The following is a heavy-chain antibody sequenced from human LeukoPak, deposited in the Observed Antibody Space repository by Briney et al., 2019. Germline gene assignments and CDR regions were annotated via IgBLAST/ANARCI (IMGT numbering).Heavy chain of an antibody. Sequence: GGSLRLSCAASGFTFSSYSMNWVRQAPGKGLEWVSSIDSVKGRFTISRDNAKNSLYLQMNSLRAEDTAVYYCAREDSYYYGSGSYPFDYWGQGTLVTVSS. CDR2: I. CDR1: GFTFSSYS. V-gene: IGHV3-21*01. D-gene: IGHD3-10*01. CDR3: AREDSYYYGSGSYPFDY. J-gene: IGHJ4*02.